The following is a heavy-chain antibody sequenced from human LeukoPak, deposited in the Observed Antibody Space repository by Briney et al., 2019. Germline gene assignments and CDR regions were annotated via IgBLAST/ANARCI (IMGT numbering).Heavy chain of an antibody. Sequence: PSETLSLTCTVSGGSISSSSYYWGWIRQPPGKGLGWIGSIYYSGSTYYNPSLKSRVTISADASKNQFSLKLSSVTAADTAVYYCASLGVVPAAIGGNYYYHYMDVWGKGTTVTVSS. J-gene: IGHJ6*03. CDR2: IYYSGST. CDR3: ASLGVVPAAIGGNYYYHYMDV. V-gene: IGHV4-39*01. D-gene: IGHD2-2*02. CDR1: GGSISSSSYY.